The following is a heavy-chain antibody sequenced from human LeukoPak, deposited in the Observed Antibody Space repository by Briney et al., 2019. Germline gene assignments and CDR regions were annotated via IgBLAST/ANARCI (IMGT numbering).Heavy chain of an antibody. J-gene: IGHJ4*02. D-gene: IGHD3-10*01. CDR3: ARWVGGYYGSGSYYGN. Sequence: ASVKVSCKASGYTFTGYYMHWVRRAPGQGLEWMGWINPNSGGTNYAQKFQGRVTMTRDTSISTAYMELSSLRSEDTAVYYCARWVGGYYGSGSYYGNWGQGTLVTVSS. CDR2: INPNSGGT. V-gene: IGHV1-2*02. CDR1: GYTFTGYY.